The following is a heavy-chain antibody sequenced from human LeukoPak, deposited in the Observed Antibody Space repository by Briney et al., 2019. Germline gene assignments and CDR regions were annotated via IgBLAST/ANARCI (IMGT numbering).Heavy chain of an antibody. V-gene: IGHV4-59*01. CDR2: IYYSGST. Sequence: SETLSLTCTVSGGSISSYYWSWIRQPPGKGLEWIGYIYYSGSTNYNPSLKSRVTISVDTSKNQFSLKLSSVTAADTAVYYCARRYYDILTGYYSLDYWGQGTLVTVSS. J-gene: IGHJ4*02. D-gene: IGHD3-9*01. CDR1: GGSISSYY. CDR3: ARRYYDILTGYYSLDY.